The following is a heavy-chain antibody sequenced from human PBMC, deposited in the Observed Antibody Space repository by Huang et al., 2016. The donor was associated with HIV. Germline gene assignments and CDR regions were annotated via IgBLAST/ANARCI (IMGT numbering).Heavy chain of an antibody. Sequence: QVQLVQSGGEVKQPGASVRVSCKASGYDFGSYGMSWVRQAPGQVREWLVWIGGDNRDTRTSRKFQGRVTMTTDISATTTYMERRSLRYDDTAVYYCARDTYYTDIWKRNDASFLWGQGTMITVYS. D-gene: IGHD3-22*01. V-gene: IGHV1-18*01. CDR1: GYDFGSYG. CDR3: ARDTYYTDIWKRNDASFL. J-gene: IGHJ3*01. CDR2: IGGDNRDT.